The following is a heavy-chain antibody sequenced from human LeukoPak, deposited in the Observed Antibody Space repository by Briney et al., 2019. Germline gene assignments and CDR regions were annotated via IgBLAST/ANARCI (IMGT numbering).Heavy chain of an antibody. V-gene: IGHV1-2*02. CDR2: NNPNSGGT. Sequence: TSEASGYTFTTYDITWVRQAPGQGLEGMGWNNPNSGGTNYAQKFQGMVTMSRETSISTAYMKLSRLRSDDTAVYYCARGGSSGEWFSHLDYWGQGTLVTVSS. J-gene: IGHJ4*02. D-gene: IGHD3-3*01. CDR1: GYTFTTYD. CDR3: ARGGSSGEWFSHLDY.